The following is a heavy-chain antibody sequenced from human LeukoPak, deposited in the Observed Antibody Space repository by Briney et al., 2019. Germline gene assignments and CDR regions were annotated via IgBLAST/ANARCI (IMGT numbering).Heavy chain of an antibody. Sequence: SQTLSLTCAISGDSVSSNSASWTWLRQSPSRGLEWLGRTYFRSRWYNDYAVSVKSRITINPDTSKNQFSLHLDSVTPEDTAVYYCARSDESSFAWSAFDIWGQGTMVTVSS. V-gene: IGHV6-1*01. D-gene: IGHD3-9*01. CDR3: ARSDESSFAWSAFDI. J-gene: IGHJ3*02. CDR1: GDSVSSNSAS. CDR2: TYFRSRWYN.